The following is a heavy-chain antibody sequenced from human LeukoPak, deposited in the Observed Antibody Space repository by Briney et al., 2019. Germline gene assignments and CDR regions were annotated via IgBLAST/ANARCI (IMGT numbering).Heavy chain of an antibody. CDR1: GFTFNDYY. V-gene: IGHV3-11*04. D-gene: IGHD1-26*01. CDR2: ISSSGSTI. J-gene: IGHJ6*03. CDR3: ARLVDYYYYMDV. Sequence: PGGSLRLSCAASGFTFNDYYMSWIRQAPGKGLEWVSYISSSGSTIYYADSVKGRFTISRDNAKNSLYLQMSSLRAEDTAVYYCARLVDYYYYMDVWGKGTTVTVSS.